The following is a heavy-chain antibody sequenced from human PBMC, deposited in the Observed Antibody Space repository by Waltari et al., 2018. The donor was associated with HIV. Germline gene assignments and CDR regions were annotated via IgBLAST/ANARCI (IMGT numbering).Heavy chain of an antibody. Sequence: PPGAGMKKNWASVSVSCRKAGQACTKYCLSWVRQAPGQGIVWVRLVIANGGGTLYSEAFPSRLTLTADTSTNTAYLHLTDLTSEDAATYFCGRGTTDYINYWGQGSLVTVSS. CDR3: GRGTTDYINY. V-gene: IGHV1-46*03. CDR1: GQACTKYC. J-gene: IGHJ4*02. CDR2: VIANGGGT. D-gene: IGHD4-4*01.